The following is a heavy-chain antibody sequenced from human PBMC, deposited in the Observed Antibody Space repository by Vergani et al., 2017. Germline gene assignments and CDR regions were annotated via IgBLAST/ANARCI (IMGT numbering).Heavy chain of an antibody. CDR1: GFTFDDYA. J-gene: IGHJ4*02. V-gene: IGHV3-9*01. CDR2: ISWNSGSI. D-gene: IGHD7-27*01. CDR3: AKELTGAFDY. Sequence: EVQLVESGGGLLQPGRSWRLSCAASGFTFDDYAMHWVRQAPGKGLEWVSGISWNSGSIGYADSVKGRFTISRDNAKNFLYLQMNSLRAEDTALYYCAKELTGAFDYWGQGTLVTVSS.